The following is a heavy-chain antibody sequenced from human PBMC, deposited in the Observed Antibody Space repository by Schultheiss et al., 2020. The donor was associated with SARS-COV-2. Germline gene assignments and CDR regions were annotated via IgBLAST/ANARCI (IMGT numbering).Heavy chain of an antibody. J-gene: IGHJ5*02. CDR2: INADNGNT. V-gene: IGHV1-3*01. CDR3: ARPWGLSGFDP. CDR1: GYTFTSYG. D-gene: IGHD7-27*01. Sequence: ASVKVSCKASGYTFTSYGMHWVRQAPGQRLEWMGWINADNGNTKYSQKFQGRVTITRDTSASTAYMELSSLRSEDTAVYYCARPWGLSGFDPWGQGTLVTVSS.